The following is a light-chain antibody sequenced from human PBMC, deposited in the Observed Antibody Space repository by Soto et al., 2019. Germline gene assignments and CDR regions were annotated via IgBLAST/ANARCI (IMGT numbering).Light chain of an antibody. CDR3: QKYNSAPHT. CDR2: AAS. J-gene: IGKJ2*01. Sequence: DIQMTQSPSCLSSSVGDRVSITSRASQGISNYLAWYQQKPGKVPKLLIYAASTLQSGVPSRFSGSGSGTDFTLTISSLQPEDVATYYCQKYNSAPHTFGQGTKLEIK. V-gene: IGKV1-27*01. CDR1: QGISNY.